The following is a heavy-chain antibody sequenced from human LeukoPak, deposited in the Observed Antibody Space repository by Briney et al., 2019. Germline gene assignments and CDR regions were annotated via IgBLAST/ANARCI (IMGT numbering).Heavy chain of an antibody. CDR3: ARGVATTLPRTWFDP. V-gene: IGHV1-69*04. Sequence: SVKVSCKASGGTFSSYAISWVRQAPGQGLEWMGRIIPILGIANYAQKFQGRVTITADKSTSTAYMELSSPRSEDTAVYYCARGVATTLPRTWFDPWGQGTLVTVSS. CDR2: IIPILGIA. J-gene: IGHJ5*02. D-gene: IGHD5-12*01. CDR1: GGTFSSYA.